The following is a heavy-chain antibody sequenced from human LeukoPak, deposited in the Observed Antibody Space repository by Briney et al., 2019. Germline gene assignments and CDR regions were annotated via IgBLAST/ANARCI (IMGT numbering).Heavy chain of an antibody. Sequence: PSETLSLTCSVSGGSIDFYYWIWLRQPPGKGLEWIGYIYYSGSTNYNPSLKSRVTISVDTSKNQFSLKLSSVTAADTAVYYCARGPLNEEIDYWGQGTLVTVSS. D-gene: IGHD1-1*01. CDR2: IYYSGST. CDR3: ARGPLNEEIDY. J-gene: IGHJ4*02. V-gene: IGHV4-59*01. CDR1: GGSIDFYY.